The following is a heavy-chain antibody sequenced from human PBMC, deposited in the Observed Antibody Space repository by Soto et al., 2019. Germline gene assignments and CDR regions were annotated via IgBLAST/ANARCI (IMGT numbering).Heavy chain of an antibody. CDR3: ARALGYCSSTSCYASKDWFDP. V-gene: IGHV4-59*01. CDR2: IYYSGST. Sequence: SETLSLTCIVSGGSISSYYWSWIRQPPGKGLEWIGYIYYSGSTNYNPSLKSRVTISVDTSKNQFSLKLSSVTAADTAVYYCARALGYCSSTSCYASKDWFDPWGQGTLVTVSS. J-gene: IGHJ5*02. CDR1: GGSISSYY. D-gene: IGHD2-2*01.